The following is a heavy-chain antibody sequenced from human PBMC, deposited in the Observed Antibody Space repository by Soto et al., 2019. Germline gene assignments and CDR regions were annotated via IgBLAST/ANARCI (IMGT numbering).Heavy chain of an antibody. CDR2: IDPGDSSA. J-gene: IGHJ4*02. CDR3: ARRYCSRADCYSDS. V-gene: IGHV5-10-1*01. D-gene: IGHD2-2*01. Sequence: LGESLKISCKGSGYSFTSFWIVWVRQVPGKGLEWVGRIDPGDSSATYSPTFQGHVTISADRSTRSAYLQWRSLRASDTAIYFCARRYCSRADCYSDSWGQGSLVTVSS. CDR1: GYSFTSFW.